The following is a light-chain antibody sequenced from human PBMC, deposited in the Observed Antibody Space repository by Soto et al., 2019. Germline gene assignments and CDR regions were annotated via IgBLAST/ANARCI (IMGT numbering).Light chain of an antibody. Sequence: IEVTQYPATLSVTEREKVTFSCRASQSVSTRLAWYQHKPGQAPRLLISGASTGATGIPPRFSGSGSGTDFTLTVNILQSEDIAVYYCRQYHNWPGTFGGGTKVDIK. V-gene: IGKV3-15*01. CDR1: QSVSTR. CDR3: RQYHNWPGT. J-gene: IGKJ4*02. CDR2: GAS.